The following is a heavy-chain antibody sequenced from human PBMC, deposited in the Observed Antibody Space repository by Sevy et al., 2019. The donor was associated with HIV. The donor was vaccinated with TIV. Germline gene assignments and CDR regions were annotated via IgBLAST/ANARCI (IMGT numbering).Heavy chain of an antibody. CDR1: GGSIRSGRYY. J-gene: IGHJ6*02. CDR3: ARELSDYGMDV. V-gene: IGHV4-61*02. Sequence: SETLSLTCNVSGGSIRSGRYYWSWIRQPAGKGLEWIGRIYIRGTTNYNPSLKSLITMSVDTSKNQFSLKLSSVTATDTAVYYCARELSDYGMDVWGQGTTVTVSS. CDR2: IYIRGTT.